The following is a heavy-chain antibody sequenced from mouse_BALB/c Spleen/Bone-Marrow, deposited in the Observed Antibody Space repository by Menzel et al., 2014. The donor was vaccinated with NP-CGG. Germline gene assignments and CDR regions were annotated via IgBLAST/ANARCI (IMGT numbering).Heavy chain of an antibody. J-gene: IGHJ3*01. Sequence: EVKVVESGGGLVQPGDSLRLSCATSGFTFSDFYMEWVCQPPGKRLEWIAASRNKAKYYTTEYSASVKGRFIVSRDTSQSVLYLQMNALRAEDTAIYYCARDVGYGNYFVYWGQGTLVTVSA. V-gene: IGHV7-1*02. CDR3: ARDVGYGNYFVY. CDR1: GFTFSDFY. D-gene: IGHD2-10*02. CDR2: SRNKAKYYTT.